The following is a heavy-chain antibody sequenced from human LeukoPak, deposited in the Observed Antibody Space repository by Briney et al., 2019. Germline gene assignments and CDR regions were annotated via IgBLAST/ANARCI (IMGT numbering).Heavy chain of an antibody. CDR2: ISSSSSYI. D-gene: IGHD3-3*01. CDR1: GFTFSSYS. Sequence: GGSLRLSCAASGFTFSSYSMNWVRQAPGKGLEWVSSISSSSSYIYYADSVKGRFTISRDNAKNSLYLQMNSRRAEDTAVYYCARLSWYYDFWSGYPYWGQGTLVTVSS. J-gene: IGHJ4*02. V-gene: IGHV3-21*01. CDR3: ARLSWYYDFWSGYPY.